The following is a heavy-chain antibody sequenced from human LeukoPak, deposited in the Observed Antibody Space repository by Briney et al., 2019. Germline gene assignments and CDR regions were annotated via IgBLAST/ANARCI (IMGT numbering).Heavy chain of an antibody. CDR3: ARRNSSGWYVY. J-gene: IGHJ4*02. CDR1: GGSISGGLYY. Sequence: PSETLSLTCTVSGGSISGGLYYWTWIRQHPGKGLEWIGYIYYTGTTYYNPSLRSRVTISVVTSKNQFSLRLSSVTAADAAVYYCARRNSSGWYVYWGQGTLVTVSS. V-gene: IGHV4-31*03. CDR2: IYYTGTT. D-gene: IGHD6-19*01.